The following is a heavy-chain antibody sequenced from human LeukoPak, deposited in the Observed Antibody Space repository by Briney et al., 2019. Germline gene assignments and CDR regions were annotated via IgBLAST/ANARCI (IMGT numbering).Heavy chain of an antibody. CDR1: GDSITSSSYY. CDR2: VFQSVAT. J-gene: IGHJ4*02. CDR3: AREYYGSFEF. V-gene: IGHV4-39*01. Sequence: SETLSLTCTVSGDSITSSSYYWAWIRQPPGKGLEWIGSVFQSVATYYNPSLQSRVTISIDTSKNQCSLKMSSVTAADTAVYFCAREYYGSFEFWGQGTLVTVSP. D-gene: IGHD3-10*01.